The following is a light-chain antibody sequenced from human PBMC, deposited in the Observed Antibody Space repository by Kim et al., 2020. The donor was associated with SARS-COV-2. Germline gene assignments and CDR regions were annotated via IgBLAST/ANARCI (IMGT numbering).Light chain of an antibody. Sequence: ASIGDRVTINCRASQSISAWLAWYQQKPGKAPNLLIYDASSLQSGVPSRFSGSGSGTEFTLTISSLQPDDFATYYCQQYNSYSPTFGGGTKVDIK. CDR2: DAS. V-gene: IGKV1-5*01. J-gene: IGKJ4*01. CDR1: QSISAW. CDR3: QQYNSYSPT.